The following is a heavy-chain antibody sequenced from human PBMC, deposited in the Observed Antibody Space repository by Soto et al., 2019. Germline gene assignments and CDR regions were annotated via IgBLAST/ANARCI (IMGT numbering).Heavy chain of an antibody. CDR3: AKDGNNYAVDV. CDR2: ISWDSGSE. Sequence: GGSLRLSCTASGFTFDDHAMHWVRQAPGKGPEWVSGISWDSGSEVYADSVRGRFTIFRDNAKNSLYLQMNSLRAEDTALYYCAKDGNNYAVDVWGQGTTVTVSS. J-gene: IGHJ6*02. V-gene: IGHV3-9*01. D-gene: IGHD5-18*01. CDR1: GFTFDDHA.